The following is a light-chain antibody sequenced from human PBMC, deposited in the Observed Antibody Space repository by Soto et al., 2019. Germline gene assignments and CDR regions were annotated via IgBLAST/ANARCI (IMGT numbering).Light chain of an antibody. J-gene: IGKJ2*01. Sequence: IVMTQTPLSLPVTPGEPASISCRPSESLLHSNGYYYLDWYLQKPGQSPRLLIPLAFNLASGVPDRFSGSGSGTYFTLKINRVEADDVGVYYCMQALQTPHTFGHGTKLEIK. CDR3: MQALQTPHT. V-gene: IGKV2-28*01. CDR1: ESLLHSNGYYY. CDR2: LAF.